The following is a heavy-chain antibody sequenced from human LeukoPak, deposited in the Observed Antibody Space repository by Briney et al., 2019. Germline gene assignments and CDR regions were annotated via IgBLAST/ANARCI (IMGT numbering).Heavy chain of an antibody. CDR1: GYTFTSYG. J-gene: IGHJ5*02. CDR2: ISAYNGNT. D-gene: IGHD2-2*01. V-gene: IGHV1-18*01. CDR3: ARKDAYQLLARFDP. Sequence: ASVKVSCKASGYTFTSYGISWVRQAPGQGLEWMGWISAYNGNTNYAQKLQGRVTMTTDTSTSTAYMEPRSLRSDDTAVYYCARKDAYQLLARFDPWGQGTLVTVSS.